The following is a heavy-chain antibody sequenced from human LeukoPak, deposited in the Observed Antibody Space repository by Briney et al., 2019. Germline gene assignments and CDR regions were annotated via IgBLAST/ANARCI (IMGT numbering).Heavy chain of an antibody. V-gene: IGHV1-18*01. CDR2: ISAYNGNT. Sequence: ASVKVSCTASGYTFTSYGMSWVRLAPGQGLEWMGWISAYNGNTNYAQKLQGRVTMTTDTSTSTAHMELRSLRSDDTAVYYCARDLVYYDFWSGYYYFDYWGQGTLVTVSS. CDR3: ARDLVYYDFWSGYYYFDY. J-gene: IGHJ4*02. CDR1: GYTFTSYG. D-gene: IGHD3-3*01.